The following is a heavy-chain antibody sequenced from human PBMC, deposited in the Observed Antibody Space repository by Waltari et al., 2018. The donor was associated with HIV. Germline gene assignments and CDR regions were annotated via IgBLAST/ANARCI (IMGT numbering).Heavy chain of an antibody. D-gene: IGHD6-6*01. V-gene: IGHV3-48*04. J-gene: IGHJ4*02. Sequence: EVQLVESGGGLVQPGGSLRLSCAASGFTFNSYAMNWVRQAPGKGVEWVAYIRSSSTTINYADSVKGRFTISRDNAKNLLYLQMSSLRAEDTAVYFCARERFGSSYFGYWCQGTLVTVSS. CDR2: IRSSSTTI. CDR1: GFTFNSYA. CDR3: ARERFGSSYFGY.